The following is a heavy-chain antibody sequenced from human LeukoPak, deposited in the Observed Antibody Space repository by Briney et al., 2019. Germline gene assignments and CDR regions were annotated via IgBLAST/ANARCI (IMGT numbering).Heavy chain of an antibody. J-gene: IGHJ3*02. V-gene: IGHV3-23*01. CDR3: AKRGVTIGFWNAFHI. CDR1: GFTFRNYA. D-gene: IGHD3-10*01. Sequence: GGSLRLSCAVSGFTFRNYAMSWVRQAPGKGLEWVSSISDGGNTYYPDSVKGRFTISRDNSRNTLYLQMSGLRAEDSALHYCAKRGVTIGFWNAFHIWGQGTMVTVSS. CDR2: ISDGGNT.